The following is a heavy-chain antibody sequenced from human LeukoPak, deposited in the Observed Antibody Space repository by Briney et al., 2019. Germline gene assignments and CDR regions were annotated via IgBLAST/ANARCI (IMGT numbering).Heavy chain of an antibody. CDR1: GFTFSTYA. CDR3: ARSQTTTVAGTWDY. D-gene: IGHD6-19*01. V-gene: IGHV3-33*01. Sequence: PGGSLRLSCAASGFTFSTYAMHWVRQAPGKGLEWVAFIWPDGSKKYYADSVKGQFTISRDNAKNSLYLQMNSLRAEDTAVYYCARSQTTTVAGTWDYWGQGTLVTVSS. CDR2: IWPDGSKK. J-gene: IGHJ4*02.